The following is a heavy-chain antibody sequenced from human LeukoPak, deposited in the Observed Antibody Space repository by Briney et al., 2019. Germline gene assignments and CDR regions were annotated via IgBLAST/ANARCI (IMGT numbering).Heavy chain of an antibody. CDR3: ATYGDYVGKFDF. CDR1: GVSISRHW. J-gene: IGHJ4*02. Sequence: PSETLSLTCTVSGVSISRHWWSWIRQPAGKGLEWIGRIYTSGNTNYNPSLQSRVTMSVDTSENQSSLKLNSVTAADTAVYFCATYGDYVGKFDFWGQGTLVTVSS. D-gene: IGHD4-17*01. V-gene: IGHV4-4*07. CDR2: IYTSGNT.